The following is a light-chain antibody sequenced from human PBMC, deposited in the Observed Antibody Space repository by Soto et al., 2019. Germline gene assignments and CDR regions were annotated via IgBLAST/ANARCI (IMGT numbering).Light chain of an antibody. CDR1: SSNIGRNT. V-gene: IGLV1-44*01. CDR2: SNN. Sequence: QSVPTQPPSASGTPGQRVTISCSGSSSNIGRNTVNWYQQLPGTAPKVLIYSNNQRPSGVPDRLSGYKSGTSASLAISGLQSEDEADYYCAAWDDSLNAVVFGGGTKLTVL. J-gene: IGLJ2*01. CDR3: AAWDDSLNAVV.